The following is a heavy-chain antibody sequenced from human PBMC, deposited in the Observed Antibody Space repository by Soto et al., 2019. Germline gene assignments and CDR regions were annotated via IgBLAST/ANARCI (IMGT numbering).Heavy chain of an antibody. CDR2: INAGNGNT. Sequence: QVQLVQSGAEEKKPGASVKVSCKASGYTFSTYAMHWVRQAPGQRLEWMGWINAGNGNTKYSQKFQGRVTITRYTSASTAYMELSSLRSEDTAVYYCARAPSWWYSELWGRGTLVPVSS. CDR1: GYTFSTYA. CDR3: ARAPSWWYSEL. J-gene: IGHJ2*01. V-gene: IGHV1-3*05.